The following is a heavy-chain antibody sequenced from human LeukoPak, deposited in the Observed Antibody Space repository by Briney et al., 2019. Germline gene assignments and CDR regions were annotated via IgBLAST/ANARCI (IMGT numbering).Heavy chain of an antibody. Sequence: SETLSLTCAVYGGSFSGYYWSWIRQPPGKGLEWIGEINHSGSTNYNPSLKSRVTISVDTSKNQFSLKLSSVTAADTAVYYCARHFWSGLQEWGQGTLVTVSS. J-gene: IGHJ4*02. D-gene: IGHD3-3*02. CDR1: GGSFSGYY. CDR2: INHSGST. CDR3: ARHFWSGLQE. V-gene: IGHV4-34*01.